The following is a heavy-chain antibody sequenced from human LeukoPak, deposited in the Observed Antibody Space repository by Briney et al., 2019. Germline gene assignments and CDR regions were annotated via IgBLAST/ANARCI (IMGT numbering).Heavy chain of an antibody. D-gene: IGHD6-6*01. J-gene: IGHJ6*03. Sequence: GGTLSLSCAASGFTISSYWMSWVRQAPGKGLERVANMRQDRSENSYMDSVKGRFTISRDNAKNSLYLQMKSLGAEDTTVYYCVRDRYSSSIPRPMDVWGKGTTVTVSS. CDR1: GFTISSYW. CDR2: MRQDRSEN. V-gene: IGHV3-7*01. CDR3: VRDRYSSSIPRPMDV.